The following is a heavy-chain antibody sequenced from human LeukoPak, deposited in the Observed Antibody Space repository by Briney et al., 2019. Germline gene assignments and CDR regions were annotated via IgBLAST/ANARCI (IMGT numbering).Heavy chain of an antibody. J-gene: IGHJ4*02. CDR2: INHSGST. CDR1: GGSFSGYY. CDR3: ATSHYDFWSGYQAYYFDY. D-gene: IGHD3-3*01. V-gene: IGHV4-34*01. Sequence: SETLSLTCAVYGGSFSGYYWSWIRQPPGKGLEWIGEINHSGSTNYNPSLKSRVTISVDTSKNQFSLKLSSVTAADTAVYYCATSHYDFWSGYQAYYFDYWAREPWSPSPQ.